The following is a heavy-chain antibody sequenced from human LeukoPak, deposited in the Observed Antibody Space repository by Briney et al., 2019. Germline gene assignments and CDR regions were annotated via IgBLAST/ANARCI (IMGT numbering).Heavy chain of an antibody. D-gene: IGHD6-19*01. V-gene: IGHV4-59*01. CDR2: IYYSGST. Sequence: PSETLSLTCTVSGDSISGFYWSWIRQPPGKGLEWIGYIYYSGSTNYNPSLRSRVTVSVDTSKNQISLKLSSVTAADTAVYYCASTLQWLAFDYWGQGTLVTVSS. CDR3: ASTLQWLAFDY. J-gene: IGHJ4*02. CDR1: GDSISGFY.